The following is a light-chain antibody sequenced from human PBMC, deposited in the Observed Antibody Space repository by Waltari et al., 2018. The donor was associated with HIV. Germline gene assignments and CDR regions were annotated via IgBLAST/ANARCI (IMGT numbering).Light chain of an antibody. J-gene: IGKJ2*01. CDR3: QQATSFPHT. V-gene: IGKV1-12*01. CDR2: AAS. CDR1: QNIGRS. Sequence: IQMTQSPSSVSVSVGGGVSINRRASQNIGRSLAWYQLRPGKAPKLLVYAASRLNDGIAALFHATGSKSNVTLDISNLQSDDCAVYVCQQATSFPHTFG.